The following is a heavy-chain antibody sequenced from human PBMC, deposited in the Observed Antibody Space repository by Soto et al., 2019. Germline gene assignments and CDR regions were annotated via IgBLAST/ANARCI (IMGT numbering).Heavy chain of an antibody. CDR3: ARDIDSSGYWGAFDI. CDR1: GFTFSSYA. D-gene: IGHD3-22*01. J-gene: IGHJ3*02. Sequence: EVQLVESGGGLVQPGGSLRLSCAASGFTFSSYAMHWVRQAPGKGLEYVSAISSNGGSTYYANSVKGRFTISRDNSKNTLYLQMGSLRAEDMAVYYCARDIDSSGYWGAFDIWGQGTMVTVSS. V-gene: IGHV3-64*01. CDR2: ISSNGGST.